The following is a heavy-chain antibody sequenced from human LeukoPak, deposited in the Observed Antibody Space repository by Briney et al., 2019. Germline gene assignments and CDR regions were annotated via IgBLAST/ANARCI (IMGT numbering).Heavy chain of an antibody. D-gene: IGHD6-13*01. CDR2: INTSTGNP. CDR1: GYTFTTYA. CDR3: AKEGQYSSSWYLGY. Sequence: ASVKVSCKASGYTFTTYAMNWVRQAPGQGLEWMGWINTSTGNPTYAQGFTGRFVFSLDTSVSTAYLQISSLKAEDTAVYYCAKEGQYSSSWYLGYWGQGTLVTVPS. J-gene: IGHJ4*02. V-gene: IGHV7-4-1*02.